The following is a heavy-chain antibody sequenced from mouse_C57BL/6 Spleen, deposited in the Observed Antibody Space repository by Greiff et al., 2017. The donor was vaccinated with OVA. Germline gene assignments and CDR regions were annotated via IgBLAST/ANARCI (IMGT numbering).Heavy chain of an antibody. D-gene: IGHD3-2*02. Sequence: QVQLQQPGAELVMPGASVKLSCKASGYTFTSYWMHWVKQRPGQGLEWIGEIDPSDSYTNYNQKFKGKSTLTVDKSSSTAYMQLSSLTSEDSAVYYCARRGAAQAYFDYWGQGTTLTVSS. CDR2: IDPSDSYT. CDR3: ARRGAAQAYFDY. V-gene: IGHV1-69*01. J-gene: IGHJ2*01. CDR1: GYTFTSYW.